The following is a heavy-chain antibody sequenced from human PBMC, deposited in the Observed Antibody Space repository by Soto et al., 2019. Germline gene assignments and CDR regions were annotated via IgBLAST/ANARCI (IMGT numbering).Heavy chain of an antibody. V-gene: IGHV3-74*01. CDR1: GFTLSSYW. CDR2: INSDGSST. CDR3: ARDPGTGYYDSSGYYYD. Sequence: EVPLVESGGGLVQPGGSLRLSCAASGFTLSSYWMHWVRQAPGKGLVWVSRINSDGSSTSYADSVKGRFTISRDNAKNTLYLQMNSLRAEDTAVYYCARDPGTGYYDSSGYYYDWGQGTLVTVSS. J-gene: IGHJ4*02. D-gene: IGHD3-22*01.